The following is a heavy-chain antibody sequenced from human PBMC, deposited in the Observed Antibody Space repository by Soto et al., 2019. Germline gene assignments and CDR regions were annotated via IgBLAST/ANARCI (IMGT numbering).Heavy chain of an antibody. CDR2: ISGSGGDT. Sequence: EVQLLESGGGLVQPGGSLRLSCAASGFTFSDYAMNWVRQAPGKGLEWVSGISGSGGDTYYADSVNGRFTISRDNSKNTLYLQMRSLRGDDTAVYLCAKGGCSGVSCGWFDPWGQGTLVTVSS. CDR3: AKGGCSGVSCGWFDP. D-gene: IGHD2-15*01. J-gene: IGHJ5*02. V-gene: IGHV3-23*01. CDR1: GFTFSDYA.